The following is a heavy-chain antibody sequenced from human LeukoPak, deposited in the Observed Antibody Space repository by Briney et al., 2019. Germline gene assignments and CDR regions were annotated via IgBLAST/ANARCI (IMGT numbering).Heavy chain of an antibody. CDR3: AKSRPVATIPN. CDR2: ISGSGGST. Sequence: GGSLRLSCAASGFTFDDYAMHWVRQAPGKGLEWVSGISGSGGSTYYADSVKGRFTISRDNSKNTLYLQMNRLRAEDTAVYYCAKSRPVATIPNWGQGTLVTVSS. CDR1: GFTFDDYA. D-gene: IGHD5-12*01. J-gene: IGHJ4*02. V-gene: IGHV3-23*01.